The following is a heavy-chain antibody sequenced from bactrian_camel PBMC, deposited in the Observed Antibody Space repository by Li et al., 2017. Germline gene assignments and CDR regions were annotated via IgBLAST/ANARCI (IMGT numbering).Heavy chain of an antibody. D-gene: IGHD6*01. V-gene: IGHV3S1*01. CDR2: ITTGGGRG. Sequence: QVQLVESGGGLVQPGGSLRLSCAASGFTFSSYWMYWVRQAPGKELEWVSFITTGGGRGYYADSVKGRFTISRDNAKNTLYLQMNSLKNDDSGVYYCAAEYGGSWSFGYWGQGTQVTVS. CDR1: GFTFSSYW. CDR3: AAEYGGSWSFGY. J-gene: IGHJ6*01.